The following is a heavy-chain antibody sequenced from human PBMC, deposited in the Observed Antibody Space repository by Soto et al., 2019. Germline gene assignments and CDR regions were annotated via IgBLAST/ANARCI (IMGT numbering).Heavy chain of an antibody. CDR2: IIPTFGTA. D-gene: IGHD3-9*01. J-gene: IGHJ6*02. V-gene: IGHV1-69*13. CDR1: GGTFSSYA. Sequence: GASVKVSCKASGGTFSSYAISWVRQAPGQGLEWMGGIIPTFGTANYAQKFQGRVTITADESTSTAYMELSSLRSEDTAVYYCARAPLGAGYNYYYYGMDVWGQGTTVTVSS. CDR3: ARAPLGAGYNYYYYGMDV.